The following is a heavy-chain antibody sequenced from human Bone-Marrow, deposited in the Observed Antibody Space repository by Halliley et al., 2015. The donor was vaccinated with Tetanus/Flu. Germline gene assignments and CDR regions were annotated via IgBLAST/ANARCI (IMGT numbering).Heavy chain of an antibody. J-gene: IGHJ4*02. CDR2: IWYDGSKK. D-gene: IGHD5-12*01. Sequence: SLRLSCAASGLTFSSFGMHWVRQPPGKGLEWVAVIWYDGSKKYYTDSVKGRFIISRDNSKNTLYLQMNILSAEDTAVFFCARDRRDGFRRLDYWGQGVLVTVSS. CDR3: ARDRRDGFRRLDY. CDR1: GLTFSSFG. V-gene: IGHV3-33*01.